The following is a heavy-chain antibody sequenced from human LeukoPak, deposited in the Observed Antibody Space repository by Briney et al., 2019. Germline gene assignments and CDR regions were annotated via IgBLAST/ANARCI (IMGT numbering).Heavy chain of an antibody. CDR2: IYYSGST. D-gene: IGHD3-10*01. CDR1: GGSISSSSYY. V-gene: IGHV4-39*01. J-gene: IGHJ4*02. CDR3: ASLAWGLWFGSAPDY. Sequence: SETLSLTCTVSGGSISSSSYYWGWIRQPPGKGLEWIGSIYYSGSTYYNPSLKSRVTISVDTSKNQFSLKLSSVTAADTAVYYCASLAWGLWFGSAPDYWGQGTLVTVSS.